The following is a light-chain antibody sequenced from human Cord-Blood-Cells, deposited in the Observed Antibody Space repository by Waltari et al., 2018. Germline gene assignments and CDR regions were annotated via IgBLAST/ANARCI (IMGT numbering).Light chain of an antibody. CDR2: DVS. J-gene: IGLJ3*02. V-gene: IGLV2-14*01. CDR1: SSDVGGYNY. Sequence: QSALTQPASVSGSPGKSITISFSGTSSDVGGYNYVSWYQQHPGKAPKLMIYDVSNRPSGVSNRFSGSKSGNTASLTISGLQAEDEADYYCSSYTSSSTWVFGGGTKLTVL. CDR3: SSYTSSSTWV.